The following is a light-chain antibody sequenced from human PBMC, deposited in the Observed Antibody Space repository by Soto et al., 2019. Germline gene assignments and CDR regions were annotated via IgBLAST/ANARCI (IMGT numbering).Light chain of an antibody. V-gene: IGLV1-40*01. CDR2: ADI. CDR1: SSNIGAGFD. J-gene: IGLJ2*01. Sequence: QSVLTQPPSVSGAPGQRVTISCTGSSSNIGAGFDVHWYQQLPGTAPKLLIYADIKRPSGVPDRFSGSKSGTSASLAITGLQAEDEADYYCQSYDTSLSGFVIFGGGTKLTVL. CDR3: QSYDTSLSGFVI.